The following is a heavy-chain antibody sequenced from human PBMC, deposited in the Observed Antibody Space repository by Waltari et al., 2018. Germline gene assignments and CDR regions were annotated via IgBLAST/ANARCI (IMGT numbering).Heavy chain of an antibody. CDR1: GGSFSGYY. V-gene: IGHV4-34*01. CDR2: INHSGST. J-gene: IGHJ3*02. Sequence: QVQLQQWGAGLLKPSETLSLTCAVYGGSFSGYYWSWIRQPPGKGLEWIGEINHSGSTNYNPSLKSRVTISVDTSKNRFSLKLSSVTAADTAVYYCASYDSVRVDAFDIWGQGTMVTVSS. CDR3: ASYDSVRVDAFDI. D-gene: IGHD3-22*01.